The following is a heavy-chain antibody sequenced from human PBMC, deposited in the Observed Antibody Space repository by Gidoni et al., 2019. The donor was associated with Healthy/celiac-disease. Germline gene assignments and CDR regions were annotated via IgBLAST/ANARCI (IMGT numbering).Heavy chain of an antibody. J-gene: IGHJ4*02. D-gene: IGHD3-10*01. Sequence: EVQLLESGGGLVQPGGSLSLSCAASGFTFSSYAMSWVRQAPGKGLEWVSAISGSGGSTYYADSVKGRFTISRDNSKNTLYLQMNSLRAEDTAVYYCAKAPPPMVRGVIYFDYWGQGTLVTVSS. CDR1: GFTFSSYA. CDR2: ISGSGGST. CDR3: AKAPPPMVRGVIYFDY. V-gene: IGHV3-23*01.